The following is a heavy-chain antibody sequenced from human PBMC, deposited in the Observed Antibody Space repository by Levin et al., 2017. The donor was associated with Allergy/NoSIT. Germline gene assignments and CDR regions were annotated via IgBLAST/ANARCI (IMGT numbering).Heavy chain of an antibody. CDR1: GGSISSGDYY. D-gene: IGHD6-13*01. CDR2: IYYSGST. J-gene: IGHJ5*02. Sequence: SETLSLTCTVSGGSISSGDYYWSWIRQPPGKGLEWIGYIYYSGSTYYNPSLKSRVTISVDTSKNQFSLKLSSVTAADTAVYYCAREGYSSSRAWFDPWGQGTLVTVSS. CDR3: AREGYSSSRAWFDP. V-gene: IGHV4-30-4*01.